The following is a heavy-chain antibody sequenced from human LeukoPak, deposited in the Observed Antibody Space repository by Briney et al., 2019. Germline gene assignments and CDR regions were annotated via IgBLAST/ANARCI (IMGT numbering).Heavy chain of an antibody. CDR3: ARDRGPRTGFMVREAYDY. D-gene: IGHD3-10*01. V-gene: IGHV3-74*01. Sequence: GGSLRLSCAASGFTFSDYWIHWVRQAPGKGLVWVTRINTDGSITNYADSVKGRFSISRDNAKNTLYLQMSSLRAEDTAVYYCARDRGPRTGFMVREAYDYWGQGTLVTVSS. J-gene: IGHJ4*02. CDR2: INTDGSIT. CDR1: GFTFSDYW.